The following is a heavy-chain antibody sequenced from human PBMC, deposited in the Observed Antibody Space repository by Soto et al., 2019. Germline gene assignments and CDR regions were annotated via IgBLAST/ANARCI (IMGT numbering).Heavy chain of an antibody. CDR1: GGSFSGDY. CDR3: ARGPEIAAAVAMDGSAFDY. CDR2: INHSGST. D-gene: IGHD6-13*01. J-gene: IGHJ4*02. V-gene: IGHV4-34*01. Sequence: SETLSLTCAVYGGSFSGDYWSWIRQPPGKGLEWIGEINHSGSTNYNPSLKSRVTISVDTSKNQFSLKLSSVTAADTAAYYCARGPEIAAAVAMDGSAFDYWGQGTLVTVSS.